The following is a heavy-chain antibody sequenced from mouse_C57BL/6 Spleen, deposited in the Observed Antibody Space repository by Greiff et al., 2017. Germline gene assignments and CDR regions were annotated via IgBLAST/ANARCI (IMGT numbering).Heavy chain of an antibody. Sequence: EVMLVESGPGLAKPSQTLSLTCSVTGYSITSDYWNWIRKFPGNKLEYMGYISYSGSTYYNPSLKSRISITRDTSKNQYYLQLNSVTTEDTATYYCARSYDYDGAWFAYWGQGTLVTVSA. CDR1: GYSITSDY. J-gene: IGHJ3*01. CDR2: ISYSGST. D-gene: IGHD2-4*01. CDR3: ARSYDYDGAWFAY. V-gene: IGHV3-8*01.